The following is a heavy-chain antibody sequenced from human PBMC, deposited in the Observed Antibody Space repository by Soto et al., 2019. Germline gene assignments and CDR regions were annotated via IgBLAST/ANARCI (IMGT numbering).Heavy chain of an antibody. CDR3: ARDQNNWNHPSPFDY. Sequence: ASVKVSCKASGYTFTSYAMHWVRQAPGQRLEWMGWINAGNGNTKYSQKFQGRVTITRDTSASTAYMELSSLRSEDTAVYYCARDQNNWNHPSPFDYWGQGTLVTVSS. J-gene: IGHJ4*02. V-gene: IGHV1-3*01. CDR2: INAGNGNT. D-gene: IGHD1-20*01. CDR1: GYTFTSYA.